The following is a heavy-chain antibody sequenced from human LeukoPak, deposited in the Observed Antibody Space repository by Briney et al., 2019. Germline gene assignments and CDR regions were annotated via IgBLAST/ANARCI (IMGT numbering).Heavy chain of an antibody. CDR3: ARGRHSSGYYRGRYFDY. J-gene: IGHJ4*02. Sequence: PGGSLRLSCAASGFTFSSYVMHWVRQAPGKGLEWVAVIWYDGSNKYYADSVKGRFTISRDNSKNTLYLQMNSLRAEDTAVYYCARGRHSSGYYRGRYFDYWGQGTLVTVSS. V-gene: IGHV3-33*01. CDR1: GFTFSSYV. D-gene: IGHD3-22*01. CDR2: IWYDGSNK.